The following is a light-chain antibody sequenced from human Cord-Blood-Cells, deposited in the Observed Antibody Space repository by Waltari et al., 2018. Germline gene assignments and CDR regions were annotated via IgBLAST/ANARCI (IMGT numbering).Light chain of an antibody. Sequence: QSVLTQPPSVSGAPGQRVTISCTGSSSNIGAGYDVHWYQHLPGTAPKLLIYGSANRSSGVPDRSFGSQSGTSASLAITGLQAEDEADDYGQSYDGSLSGVVFGGGTKLTVL. J-gene: IGLJ2*01. CDR1: SSNIGAGYD. CDR2: GSA. CDR3: QSYDGSLSGVV. V-gene: IGLV1-40*01.